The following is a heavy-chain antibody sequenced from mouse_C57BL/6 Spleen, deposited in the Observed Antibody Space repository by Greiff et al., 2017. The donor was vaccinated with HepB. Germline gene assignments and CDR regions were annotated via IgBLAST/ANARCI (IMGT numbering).Heavy chain of an antibody. D-gene: IGHD2-3*01. Sequence: VKLVESGPELVKPGASVKISCKASGYAFSSSWMNWVKQRPGKGLEWIGRIYPGDGDTNYNGKFKGKATLTADKSSSTAYMQLSSLTSEDSAVYFCANDGYYEIWFAYWGQGTLVTVSA. V-gene: IGHV1-82*01. J-gene: IGHJ3*01. CDR3: ANDGYYEIWFAY. CDR1: GYAFSSSW. CDR2: IYPGDGDT.